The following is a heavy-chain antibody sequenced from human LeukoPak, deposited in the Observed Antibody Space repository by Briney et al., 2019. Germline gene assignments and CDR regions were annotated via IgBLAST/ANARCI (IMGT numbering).Heavy chain of an antibody. CDR2: IYYSGST. V-gene: IGHV4-31*03. J-gene: IGHJ6*03. Sequence: PSETLSLTCTVSGGSISSGGYSWSWIRQHPGKGLEWIGYIYYSGSTYYNPSLKSRVTISVDTSKNQFSLKLSSVTAADTAVYYCARANGYNYYMDVWGKGTTVTVSS. CDR3: ARANGYNYYMDV. D-gene: IGHD2-8*01. CDR1: GGSISSGGYS.